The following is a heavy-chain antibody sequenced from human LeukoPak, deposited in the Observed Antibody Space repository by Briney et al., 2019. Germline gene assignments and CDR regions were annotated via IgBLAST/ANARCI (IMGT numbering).Heavy chain of an antibody. V-gene: IGHV1-2*02. CDR1: VYTFTRYY. D-gene: IGHD2-15*01. CDR2: INPQSGGT. Sequence: ASVKVTCKASVYTFTRYYIHWVRQAPGQGLEWMGWINPQSGGTGFAQKYQARVTMTRGTSIKTAYMELSSLRSGDTAVYFCARDPGYFVDSTVITPYYYMDVWGKGTAVTVSS. J-gene: IGHJ6*03. CDR3: ARDPGYFVDSTVITPYYYMDV.